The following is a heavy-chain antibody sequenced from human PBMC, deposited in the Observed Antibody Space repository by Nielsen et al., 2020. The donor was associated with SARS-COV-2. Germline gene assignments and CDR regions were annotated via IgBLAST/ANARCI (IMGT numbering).Heavy chain of an antibody. CDR1: GFIFSDYS. Sequence: SLKISCAASGFIFSDYSMHWVRQAPGKGLEWVSGISWNSGSIGYADSVKGRFTISRDNAKNSLYLQMNSLRAEDTALYYCAKAPWFGEFAGDYGMDVWGQGTTVTISS. V-gene: IGHV3-9*01. CDR2: ISWNSGSI. D-gene: IGHD3-10*01. CDR3: AKAPWFGEFAGDYGMDV. J-gene: IGHJ6*02.